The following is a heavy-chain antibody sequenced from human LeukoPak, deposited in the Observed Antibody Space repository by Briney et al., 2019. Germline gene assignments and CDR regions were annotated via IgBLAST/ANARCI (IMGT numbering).Heavy chain of an antibody. Sequence: GGSLRLSCAVSGLTFSNYWMSWVRQAPGKGLEWVANIKQDGSEKYYVDSVKGRFTISRDNAKNSLYLQMNSLRAEDTAVYYCARDYVLDYWGQGTLVTVSS. V-gene: IGHV3-7*01. J-gene: IGHJ4*02. CDR3: ARDYVLDY. D-gene: IGHD3-10*02. CDR1: GLTFSNYW. CDR2: IKQDGSEK.